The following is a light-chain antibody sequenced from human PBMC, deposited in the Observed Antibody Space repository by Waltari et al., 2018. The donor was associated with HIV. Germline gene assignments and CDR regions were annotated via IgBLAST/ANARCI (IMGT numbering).Light chain of an antibody. Sequence: SYELTQPPSVSVSPGQTARITCSGDALPKHYAYWYQQKPGQAPLLVIYKDTERPSGIPERFSGSSSGTTVTLTISGVQAEDEADYHCQSADSSGTYQGVFGGGTKLTVL. V-gene: IGLV3-25*03. CDR3: QSADSSGTYQGV. J-gene: IGLJ3*02. CDR1: ALPKHY. CDR2: KDT.